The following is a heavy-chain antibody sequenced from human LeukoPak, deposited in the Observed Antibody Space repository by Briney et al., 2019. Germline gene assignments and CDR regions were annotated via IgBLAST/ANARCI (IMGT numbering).Heavy chain of an antibody. CDR3: AKAATAMAHYYYYYMDV. Sequence: GSLRLSCAASGFTFDDYAMHWVRQAPGKGLEGVSLISGDGGSTYYADSVKGRFTISRDNSKNSLYLQMNSLRTEDTALYYCAKAATAMAHYYYYYMDVWGKGTTVTVSS. D-gene: IGHD5-18*01. J-gene: IGHJ6*03. CDR2: ISGDGGST. V-gene: IGHV3-43*02. CDR1: GFTFDDYA.